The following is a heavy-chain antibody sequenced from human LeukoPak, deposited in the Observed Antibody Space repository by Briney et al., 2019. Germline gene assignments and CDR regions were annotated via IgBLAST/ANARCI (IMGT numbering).Heavy chain of an antibody. CDR3: ARDTYGDYDLGAFDY. V-gene: IGHV3-48*01. Sequence: GGSLRLSCAASGFTFSTYAMNWVRQAPGKGLEWVSYISRSSSSIYYADSVKGRFTVSRDNAKNSLYLQMNSLRAEDTAVYYCARDTYGDYDLGAFDYWGQGTLVTVSS. J-gene: IGHJ4*02. CDR1: GFTFSTYA. D-gene: IGHD4-17*01. CDR2: ISRSSSSI.